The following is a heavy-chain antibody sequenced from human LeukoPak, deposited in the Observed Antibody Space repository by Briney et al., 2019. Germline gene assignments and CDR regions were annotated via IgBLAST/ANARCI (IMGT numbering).Heavy chain of an antibody. CDR2: ITSSSSYI. Sequence: GGSLRLSCAASGFTFNNYAMSWVRQAPGKGPEWVSSITSSSSYIYYADSVKGRFTISRDNARNSLYLQMNSLRAEDTALYYCARDGDTVLTRGYYYYMDVWGKGTTVTVS. V-gene: IGHV3-21*01. J-gene: IGHJ6*03. CDR1: GFTFNNYA. D-gene: IGHD4-23*01. CDR3: ARDGDTVLTRGYYYYMDV.